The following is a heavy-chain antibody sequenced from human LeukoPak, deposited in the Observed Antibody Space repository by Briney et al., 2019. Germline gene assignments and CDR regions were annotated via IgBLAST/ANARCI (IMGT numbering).Heavy chain of an antibody. CDR2: ISSSSSYI. V-gene: IGHV3-21*01. CDR3: ARDAFDI. Sequence: GGSLRLSCVASGFTFTSDAMNWVRQAPGKGLEWVSSISSSSSYIYYADSVKGRFTISRDNAKNSLYLQMNSLRAEDTAVYYCARDAFDIWGQGTMVTVSS. CDR1: GFTFTSDA. J-gene: IGHJ3*02.